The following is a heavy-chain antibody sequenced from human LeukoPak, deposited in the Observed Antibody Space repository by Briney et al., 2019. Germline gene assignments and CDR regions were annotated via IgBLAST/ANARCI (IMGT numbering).Heavy chain of an antibody. J-gene: IGHJ3*02. Sequence: VASVKVSCKASGYTFTGYYMHWVRQAPGQGLEWMGWINPNSGGTNYAQKFQGRVTMTRDTSISTAYMELSRLRSDDTAVYYCARIWYSSGWYHHAFDIWAKGQWSPSLQ. CDR3: ARIWYSSGWYHHAFDI. CDR2: INPNSGGT. CDR1: GYTFTGYY. V-gene: IGHV1-2*02. D-gene: IGHD6-19*01.